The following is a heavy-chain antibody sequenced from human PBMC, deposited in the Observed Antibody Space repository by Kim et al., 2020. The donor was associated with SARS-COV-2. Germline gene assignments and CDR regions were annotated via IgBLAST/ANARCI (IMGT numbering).Heavy chain of an antibody. D-gene: IGHD6-6*01. V-gene: IGHV3-30*18. J-gene: IGHJ4*02. CDR1: GFTFSNFG. CDR2: LSYDGGTE. Sequence: GGSLRLSCAASGFTFSNFGMHWVRQAPGKGLEWVAVLSYDGGTEFYADSVKGRFTISRDNSKNTLYLQMSSLRAEDTAIYHCAKRLDPYSRSSPLDYWGQGTQVPVSS. CDR3: AKRLDPYSRSSPLDY.